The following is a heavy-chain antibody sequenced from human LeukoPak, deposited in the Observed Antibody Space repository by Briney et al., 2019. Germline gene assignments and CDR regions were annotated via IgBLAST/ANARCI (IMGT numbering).Heavy chain of an antibody. CDR1: GFTFSSYG. Sequence: PGGSLRLSCAASGFTFSSYGMHWVRQAPGKGLEWVAFIRYDGSNKYYADSVKGRFTISRDNSKNTLYLQMNSLRAEDTAVYYCATLTVGLNYYGSGSSSPNYWGQGTLVTVSS. CDR2: IRYDGSNK. D-gene: IGHD3-10*01. V-gene: IGHV3-30*02. CDR3: ATLTVGLNYYGSGSSSPNY. J-gene: IGHJ4*02.